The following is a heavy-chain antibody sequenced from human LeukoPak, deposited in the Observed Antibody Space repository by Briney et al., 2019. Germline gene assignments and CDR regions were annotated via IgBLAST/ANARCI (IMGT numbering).Heavy chain of an antibody. CDR2: INPNSGGT. D-gene: IGHD5-12*01. CDR3: APGSDSGYYRVGTYFDY. CDR1: GYTFTGYY. Sequence: ASVKVSCKASGYTFTGYYMHWVRQAPGQRLEWMGWINPNSGGTNYAQKFQGRVTMTRDTSISTAYMELSRLRSDDTAVYYCAPGSDSGYYRVGTYFDYWGQGTLVTVSS. J-gene: IGHJ4*02. V-gene: IGHV1-2*02.